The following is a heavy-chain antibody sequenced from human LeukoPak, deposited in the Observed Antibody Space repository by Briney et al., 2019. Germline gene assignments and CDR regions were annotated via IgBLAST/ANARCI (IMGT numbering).Heavy chain of an antibody. CDR2: INHSGST. Sequence: PSETLSLTCAVYGGSFSGYYWSWIRQPPGKGLEWIGEINHSGSTNYNPSLKSRVTISVDTSKNQFSLKLSSVTAADTAVYYCARGRRARSSAFDIWGQGTMVTVSS. V-gene: IGHV4-34*01. D-gene: IGHD1-14*01. J-gene: IGHJ3*02. CDR1: GGSFSGYY. CDR3: ARGRRARSSAFDI.